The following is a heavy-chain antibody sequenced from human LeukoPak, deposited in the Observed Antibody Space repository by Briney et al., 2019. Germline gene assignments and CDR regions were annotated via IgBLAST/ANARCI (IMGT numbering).Heavy chain of an antibody. Sequence: GGSLKLSCAASGFTFTSYAMSWVRQAPGKGLEWVSAISGSGGNTYYADSVKGRFTISRDNSKNTLYLQMNGLRAEDTAVYYCAKLRGSGSYSANDYWGQGTLVTVSS. CDR2: ISGSGGNT. CDR3: AKLRGSGSYSANDY. V-gene: IGHV3-23*01. CDR1: GFTFTSYA. J-gene: IGHJ4*02. D-gene: IGHD3-10*01.